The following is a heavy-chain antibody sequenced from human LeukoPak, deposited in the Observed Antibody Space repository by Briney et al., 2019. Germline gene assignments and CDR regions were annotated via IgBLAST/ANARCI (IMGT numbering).Heavy chain of an antibody. CDR1: GFTFSTYS. V-gene: IGHV3-23*01. CDR2: ISGSGGST. CDR3: ATRTASSGWHGIDY. D-gene: IGHD6-19*01. J-gene: IGHJ4*02. Sequence: GGSLRLSCAASGFTFSTYSMNWVRQAPGKGLEWVSAISGSGGSTYYADSVKGRFTISRDNSKNTLYLQMNSLRAEDTAVYYCATRTASSGWHGIDYWGQGTLVTVSS.